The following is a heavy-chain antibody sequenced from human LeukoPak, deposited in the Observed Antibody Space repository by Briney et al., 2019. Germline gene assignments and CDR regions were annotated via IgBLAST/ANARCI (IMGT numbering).Heavy chain of an antibody. CDR1: GFTFSSYG. D-gene: IGHD1-26*01. Sequence: GRSLRLSCAASGFTFSSYGMHWVRQAPGKGLEWVAVIKYDGSNKYYADSVKGRFTISRDNSKNTLYLQMNSLRAEDTAVYYCAKDWSGSYNGRPYYYGMEVWGQGTTVTVAT. CDR2: IKYDGSNK. CDR3: AKDWSGSYNGRPYYYGMEV. J-gene: IGHJ6*01. V-gene: IGHV3-30*18.